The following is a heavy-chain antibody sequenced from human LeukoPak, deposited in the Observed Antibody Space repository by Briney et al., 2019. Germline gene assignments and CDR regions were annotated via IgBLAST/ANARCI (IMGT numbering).Heavy chain of an antibody. J-gene: IGHJ5*02. CDR1: GFTFSSHW. CDR2: INSDGSSI. CDR3: AKDAYYDSSGYWPPPGFDP. Sequence: PGGSLRLSCAASGFTFSSHWMHWVRQAPGKGLVWVSRINSDGSSISYADSVKGRFTISRDNAKNTLYLQMNSLRAEDTAVYYCAKDAYYDSSGYWPPPGFDPWGQGTLVTVSS. V-gene: IGHV3-74*01. D-gene: IGHD3-22*01.